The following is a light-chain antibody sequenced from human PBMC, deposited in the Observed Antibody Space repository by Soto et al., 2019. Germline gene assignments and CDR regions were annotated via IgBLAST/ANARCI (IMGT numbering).Light chain of an antibody. CDR1: QSFLYSSNNKNY. V-gene: IGKV4-1*01. Sequence: DILMTQSADSLAVSLGARATINCRSSQSFLYSSNNKNYLAWYQQKPGQPPKLLIYWASTRESGVPDRFSGSGSGTDFTLTISSLQAEDVAVYYCQQYYSTITFGQGTRLEIK. J-gene: IGKJ5*01. CDR3: QQYYSTIT. CDR2: WAS.